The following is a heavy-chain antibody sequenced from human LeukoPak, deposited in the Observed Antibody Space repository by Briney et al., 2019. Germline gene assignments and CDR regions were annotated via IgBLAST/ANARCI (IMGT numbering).Heavy chain of an antibody. CDR2: IKEDGSEK. CDR3: ARAHNWKYGTFDY. J-gene: IGHJ4*02. CDR1: GFTVNSNY. Sequence: GGSLRLSCAASGFTVNSNYMNWVRQAPGKGLEWVANIKEDGSEKYYVDSVKGRFTISRDNAKNSLYLQMNSLRVEDTAVYYCARAHNWKYGTFDYWGQGTLVTVSS. D-gene: IGHD1-7*01. V-gene: IGHV3-7*01.